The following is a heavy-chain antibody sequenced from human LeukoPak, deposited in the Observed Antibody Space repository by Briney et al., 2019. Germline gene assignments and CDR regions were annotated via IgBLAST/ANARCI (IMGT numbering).Heavy chain of an antibody. CDR1: GFTFSSYS. CDR2: ISSSSSYI. CDR3: ARVVIGREYYFDY. Sequence: TGGSLRLSCAASGFTFSSYSMNWVRQAPGKGLEWVSSISSSSSYIYYADSVKGRFTISRDNAKNSLYLQMNSLRAEDTAVYYCARVVIGREYYFDYWGQGTLVTVSS. J-gene: IGHJ4*02. V-gene: IGHV3-21*01. D-gene: IGHD2/OR15-2a*01.